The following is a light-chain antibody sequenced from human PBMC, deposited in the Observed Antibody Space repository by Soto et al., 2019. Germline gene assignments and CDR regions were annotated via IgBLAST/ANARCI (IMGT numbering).Light chain of an antibody. V-gene: IGKV3-15*01. Sequence: EIVMTQSPATLSVSPGQRATLSCRASQAVSSSLAWYQQKPGQAPRLLIYGASVRATGVPARFSGSGSGAEYSPPTDSLLSEDYSVYYCQKRSNTPPITFGRGTRVDIK. CDR2: GAS. CDR1: QAVSSS. J-gene: IGKJ5*01. CDR3: QKRSNTPPIT.